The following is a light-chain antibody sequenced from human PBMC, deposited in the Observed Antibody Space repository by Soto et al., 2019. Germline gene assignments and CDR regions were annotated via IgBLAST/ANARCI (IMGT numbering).Light chain of an antibody. CDR2: EVS. J-gene: IGLJ1*01. V-gene: IGLV2-14*01. CDR1: SSDVGGYNY. CDR3: SSYISRSTLV. Sequence: QSALTQPRSVSGSVGQSVTISCTGTSSDVGGYNYVSWYQQHPGKAPKLMIYEVSNRPSGVSNRFSGSKSGNTASLTISGLQAEDEADYYCSSYISRSTLVFGTGTKVTVL.